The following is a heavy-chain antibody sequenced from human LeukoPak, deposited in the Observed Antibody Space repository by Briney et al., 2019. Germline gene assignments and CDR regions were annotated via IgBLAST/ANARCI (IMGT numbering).Heavy chain of an antibody. Sequence: GGSLRLSCAASGFTFDDYAMHWVRQALGKGLEWVSGISWNSGSIGYADSVKGRFTISRDNAKNSLYLQMSSLRAEDTAVYYCARDLIAVAGISNDWGQGTLVTVSS. CDR3: ARDLIAVAGISND. J-gene: IGHJ4*02. V-gene: IGHV3-9*01. CDR1: GFTFDDYA. CDR2: ISWNSGSI. D-gene: IGHD6-19*01.